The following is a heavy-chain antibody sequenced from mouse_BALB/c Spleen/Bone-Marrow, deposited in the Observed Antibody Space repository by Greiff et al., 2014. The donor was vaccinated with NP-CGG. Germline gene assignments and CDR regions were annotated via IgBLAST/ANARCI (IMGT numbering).Heavy chain of an antibody. J-gene: IGHJ2*01. CDR1: GYAFSSYW. CDR3: ARGRGWYFDY. CDR2: IYPGDGDT. Sequence: VQLQQSGAELVRPGSSVKTSCKASGYAFSSYWMNWVKQRPGQGLEWIGRIYPGDGDTNYNGKFKGKATLTADKSSSTAYTQLSGLTSEDSAVYFCARGRGWYFDYWGQGTTLTVSS. V-gene: IGHV1-80*01. D-gene: IGHD2-3*01.